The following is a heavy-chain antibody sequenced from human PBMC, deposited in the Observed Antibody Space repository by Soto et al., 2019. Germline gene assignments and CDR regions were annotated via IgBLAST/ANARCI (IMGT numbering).Heavy chain of an antibody. D-gene: IGHD3-9*01. CDR2: MHHTQGT. Sequence: NPSETLSLTCSVPGASISSYYWTWLRQPPGGGLEWIGYMHHTQGTNDNPSLRGRVHMSIDTSMNQFSLRLTSVTAADTAVYYCARVPFVGYFDWLDPWGQGTLVTVSS. CDR3: ARVPFVGYFDWLDP. J-gene: IGHJ5*02. CDR1: GASISSYY. V-gene: IGHV4-59*01.